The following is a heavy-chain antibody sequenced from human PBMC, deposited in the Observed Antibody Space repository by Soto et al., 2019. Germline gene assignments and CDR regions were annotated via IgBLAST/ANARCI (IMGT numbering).Heavy chain of an antibody. Sequence: PGGFLRLSCAASGFTFSSYYMTWVRQAPGEGLERVANIKEDRNEKYYVDSVKGRFTISRDNAENSLYLQMNSLRAEDTAVYYCARTKGAVAFDIWGQGTMVTVSS. CDR3: ARTKGAVAFDI. V-gene: IGHV3-7*01. CDR1: GFTFSSYY. CDR2: IKEDRNEK. J-gene: IGHJ3*02. D-gene: IGHD3-16*01.